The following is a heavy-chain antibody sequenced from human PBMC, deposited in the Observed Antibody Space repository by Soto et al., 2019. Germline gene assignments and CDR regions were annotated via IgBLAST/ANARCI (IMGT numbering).Heavy chain of an antibody. D-gene: IGHD3-10*01. J-gene: IGHJ4*02. V-gene: IGHV4-59*01. CDR1: GDSFSSYS. Sequence: QVQLQESGPGLVKPSETLSLTCTVSGDSFSSYSWSWIRQPPGRGLEWLGYIYYSGSTTYNPSLKSRLTMSIDTSKNQFSLRLTSVTAADTAIYYCAGDYASGSYRFDYWGQGTLVTVSS. CDR2: IYYSGST. CDR3: AGDYASGSYRFDY.